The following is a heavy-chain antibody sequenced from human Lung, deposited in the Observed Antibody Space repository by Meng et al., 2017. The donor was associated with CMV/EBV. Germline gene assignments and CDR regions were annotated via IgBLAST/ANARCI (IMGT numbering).Heavy chain of an antibody. CDR2: IYYSGST. J-gene: IGHJ6*02. V-gene: IGHV4-61*01. CDR1: GGSVSSGSYY. Sequence: SETLSLTCTVSGGSVSSGSYYWSWIRQPPGKGLEWIGYIYYSGSTNYNPSLKSRVTISVDTSKNQFSLKLSSVTAADTAVYYCARDLDIGCGMDVWGQGTTVTVSS. D-gene: IGHD2-15*01. CDR3: ARDLDIGCGMDV.